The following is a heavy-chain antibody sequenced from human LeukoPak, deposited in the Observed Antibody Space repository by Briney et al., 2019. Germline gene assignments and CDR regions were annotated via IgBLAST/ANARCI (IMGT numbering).Heavy chain of an antibody. CDR1: GGSISNYC. V-gene: IGHV4-4*07. CDR3: ARVICSGGSCRFDY. Sequence: SETLSLTCTVSGGSISNYCWSWIRQSAGKGLEWIGRIYITGSTNYNPSLKSRVTMSVDTSKNQFSLKLSSVTAADTAVYYCARVICSGGSCRFDYWGQGTLVTVSS. J-gene: IGHJ4*02. CDR2: IYITGST. D-gene: IGHD2-15*01.